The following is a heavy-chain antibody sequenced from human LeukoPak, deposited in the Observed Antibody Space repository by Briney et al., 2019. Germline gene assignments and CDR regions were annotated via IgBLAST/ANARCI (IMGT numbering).Heavy chain of an antibody. CDR1: GGSISTYY. CDR2: IDYSGST. Sequence: PSETLSLTCTVSGGSISTYYWSWIRQSPGKGLECIGYIDYSGSTNYNPSLKSRVTMSVDTSKNQFSLKLSSVTAADTAVYYCARWVAAASIDYWDQGTLVTVSS. J-gene: IGHJ4*02. CDR3: ARWVAAASIDY. V-gene: IGHV4-59*01. D-gene: IGHD6-13*01.